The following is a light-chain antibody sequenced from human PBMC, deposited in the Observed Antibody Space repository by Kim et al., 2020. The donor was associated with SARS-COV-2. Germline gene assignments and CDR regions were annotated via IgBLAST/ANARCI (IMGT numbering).Light chain of an antibody. J-gene: IGKJ1*01. V-gene: IGKV1-27*01. Sequence: GDIVTISCRASQDINNYLAWYQHKPGKAPKLLIYSASVLQVGVPSRFSGSGSGTDFTLTISNLQPEDVATYYCQRYYSAPWTFGQGTKVEIK. CDR1: QDINNY. CDR3: QRYYSAPWT. CDR2: SAS.